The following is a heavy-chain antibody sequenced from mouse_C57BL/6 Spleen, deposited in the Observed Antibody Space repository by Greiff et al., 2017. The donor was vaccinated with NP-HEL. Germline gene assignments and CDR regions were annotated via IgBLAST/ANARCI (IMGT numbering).Heavy chain of an antibody. CDR3: ARRAFFLDY. J-gene: IGHJ2*01. CDR2: IHPNSGST. V-gene: IGHV1-64*01. Sequence: VKLVESGAELVKPGASVKLSCKASGYTFTSYWMHWVKQRPGQGLEWIGMIHPNSGSTNYNEKFKSKATLTVDKSSSTAYMQLSSLTSEDSAVYYCARRAFFLDYWGQGTTLTVSS. CDR1: GYTFTSYW. D-gene: IGHD3-3*01.